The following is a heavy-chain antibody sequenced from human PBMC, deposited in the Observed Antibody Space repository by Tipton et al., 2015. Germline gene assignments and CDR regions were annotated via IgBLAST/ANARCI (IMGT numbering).Heavy chain of an antibody. V-gene: IGHV1-3*01. J-gene: IGHJ6*02. Sequence: QLVQPGAEVKKPGASVKVSCKASGYTFTSYAMHWVRQAPGQRLEWMGWINAGNGNTKYSQKFQGRVTITRDTSASTAYMELSSLRSEDTAVYYCARAQEVGFVVLPAARRGAYYYYGMDVWGQGTTVTVSS. CDR2: INAGNGNT. D-gene: IGHD2-2*01. CDR1: GYTFTSYA. CDR3: ARAQEVGFVVLPAARRGAYYYYGMDV.